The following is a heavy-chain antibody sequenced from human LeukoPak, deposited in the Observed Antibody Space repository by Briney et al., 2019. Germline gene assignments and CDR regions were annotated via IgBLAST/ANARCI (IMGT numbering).Heavy chain of an antibody. Sequence: SETLSLTCTVSGGSISSSSYYWGWIRQPPGKGLEWIGSIYYSGSTYYNPSLKSRVTISVDTSKNQFSLKLSSVTAADTAVYYCARAHYYDILTGYSTFDYWGQGTLVTVSS. J-gene: IGHJ4*02. CDR1: GGSISSSSYY. V-gene: IGHV4-39*07. CDR3: ARAHYYDILTGYSTFDY. CDR2: IYYSGST. D-gene: IGHD3-9*01.